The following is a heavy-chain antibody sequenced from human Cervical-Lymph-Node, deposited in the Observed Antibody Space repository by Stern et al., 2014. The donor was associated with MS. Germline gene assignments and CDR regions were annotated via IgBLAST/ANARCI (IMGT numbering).Heavy chain of an antibody. Sequence: EVQLVESGGGLVKPGGSLRLSCAASGFTFSSYSMNWVRQAPGKGLEWVSSISSSSSYINYADSVKGRFAISRDNGKNSLYLQMNSLRAEDTAVYYCARDPITMVRGVIYWGQGTLVTVSS. J-gene: IGHJ4*02. V-gene: IGHV3-21*01. D-gene: IGHD3-10*01. CDR3: ARDPITMVRGVIY. CDR2: ISSSSSYI. CDR1: GFTFSSYS.